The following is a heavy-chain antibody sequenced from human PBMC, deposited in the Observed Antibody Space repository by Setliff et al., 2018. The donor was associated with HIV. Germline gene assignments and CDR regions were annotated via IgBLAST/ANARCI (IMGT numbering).Heavy chain of an antibody. D-gene: IGHD5-12*01. V-gene: IGHV3-21*01. J-gene: IGHJ4*02. CDR3: ARDWRSGYDLNFDY. Sequence: GGSLRLSCVTSGFTFSTYTMNWVRQAPGKGLEWASSISISSSYIYYADSVKGRFTISRDNAKNSLYLRMNSLRAEDTAIYYCARDWRSGYDLNFDYWGQGTLVTVSS. CDR1: GFTFSTYT. CDR2: ISISSSYI.